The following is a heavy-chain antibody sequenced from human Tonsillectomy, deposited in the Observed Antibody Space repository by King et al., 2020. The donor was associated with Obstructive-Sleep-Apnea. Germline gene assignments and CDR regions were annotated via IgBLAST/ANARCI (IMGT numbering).Heavy chain of an antibody. CDR2: IYHSGST. CDR3: ARDHYGETGSAPGFDY. J-gene: IGHJ4*02. CDR1: GYSISSGYY. V-gene: IGHV4-38-2*02. Sequence: QLQESGPGLAKPSETLSLTCTVSGYSISSGYYWGWIRQPPGKGLEWIGSIYHSGSTYYNPSLKSRVTISVDTSKNQFSLKLSSVTAADTAVYYCARDHYGETGSAPGFDYWGQGTLVTVSS. D-gene: IGHD4-17*01.